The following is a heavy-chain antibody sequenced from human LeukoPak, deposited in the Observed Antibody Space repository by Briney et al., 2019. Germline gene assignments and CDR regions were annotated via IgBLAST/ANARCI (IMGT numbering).Heavy chain of an antibody. D-gene: IGHD3-10*01. CDR2: INHSGST. V-gene: IGHV4-34*01. Sequence: ASETLSLTCAVYGGSFSGYYWSWIRQPPGKGLEWIREINHSGSTNYNPSLKSRVTISVDTSKNQFSLKLSSVTAADTAVYYCARERSMVRGISWFDPWGQGTLVTVSS. J-gene: IGHJ5*02. CDR3: ARERSMVRGISWFDP. CDR1: GGSFSGYY.